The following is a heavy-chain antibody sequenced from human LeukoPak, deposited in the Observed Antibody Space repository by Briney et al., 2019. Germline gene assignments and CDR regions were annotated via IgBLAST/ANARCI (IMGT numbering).Heavy chain of an antibody. Sequence: ASVKVSCKASGYTFTGYYMHWVRQAPGQGLEWMGWINPNSGGIHYAQKFQGRLTMTGDTSISTAYMELSRLTSDDTAVYYCATWGRHDYSNYASWGQGTLVTVSS. CDR3: ATWGRHDYSNYAS. CDR2: INPNSGGI. J-gene: IGHJ5*02. CDR1: GYTFTGYY. D-gene: IGHD4-11*01. V-gene: IGHV1-2*02.